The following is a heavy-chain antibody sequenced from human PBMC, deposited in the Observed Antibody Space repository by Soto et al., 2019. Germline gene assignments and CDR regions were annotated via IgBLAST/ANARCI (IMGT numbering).Heavy chain of an antibody. CDR3: ARGREQWLKSGPFDF. CDR2: VNHGGRT. V-gene: IGHV4-34*02. D-gene: IGHD6-19*01. CDR1: GESFSGYF. J-gene: IGHJ5*01. Sequence: QVQVQQWGAGLLKPSETLSLICAVYGESFSGYFWSWIRQSPGKGPEWIGEVNHGGRTNYNPSLESRVIISVDTSKKQFVLQMTSVTAADTAVYYCARGREQWLKSGPFDFWGQGSLVAVSS.